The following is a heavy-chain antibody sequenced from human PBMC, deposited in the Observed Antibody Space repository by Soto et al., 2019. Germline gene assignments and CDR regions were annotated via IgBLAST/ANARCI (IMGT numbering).Heavy chain of an antibody. Sequence: SETLSLTCTVSGGSISSYYWSWIRQPPGKGLEWIGYIYYSGSTNYNPSLKSRVTISVDTSKNQFSLKLSAVTAADTAVYYCARVLEDDYGDLYFDYWGQGTLVTVSS. J-gene: IGHJ4*02. CDR3: ARVLEDDYGDLYFDY. CDR2: IYYSGST. D-gene: IGHD4-17*01. CDR1: GGSISSYY. V-gene: IGHV4-59*01.